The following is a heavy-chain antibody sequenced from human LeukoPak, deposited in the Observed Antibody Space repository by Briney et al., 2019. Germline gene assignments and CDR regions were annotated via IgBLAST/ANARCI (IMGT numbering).Heavy chain of an antibody. CDR1: GYTFTSYA. CDR2: INAGNGNT. J-gene: IGHJ5*02. Sequence: ASVKVSCKASGYTFTSYAMHWVRQAPGQRLEWMGWINAGNGNTKYSQKFQGRVTITRDTSASTAYMELSSLRSEDTAVYYCARASIGGDWFGPWGQGTLVTVSS. D-gene: IGHD2-15*01. CDR3: ARASIGGDWFGP. V-gene: IGHV1-3*01.